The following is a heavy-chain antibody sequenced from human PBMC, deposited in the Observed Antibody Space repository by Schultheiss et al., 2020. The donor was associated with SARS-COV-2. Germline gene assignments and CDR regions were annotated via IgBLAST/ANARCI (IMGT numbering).Heavy chain of an antibody. D-gene: IGHD1-14*01. CDR1: GGTFSTYA. Sequence: ASVKVSCKASGGTFSTYAINWVRQAPGQGLEWMGWISAYNGKTQCAEKFQGRVTMTTDTSTSTAYMELRSLRSDDTAVYYCARPADGTVKPPKDWGQGTLVTVSS. J-gene: IGHJ4*02. CDR3: ARPADGTVKPPKD. V-gene: IGHV1-18*01. CDR2: ISAYNGKT.